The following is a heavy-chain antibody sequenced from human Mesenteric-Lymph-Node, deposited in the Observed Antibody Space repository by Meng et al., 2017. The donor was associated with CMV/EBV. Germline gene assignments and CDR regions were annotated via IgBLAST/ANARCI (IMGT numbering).Heavy chain of an antibody. Sequence: KASGYTFTSYDINWVRQGTGQGLEWMGWVHPNSGNTGYAQKFQGRITMSSSTSISTAYMELSNLRSEDTAIYYCARGPPLVGATCDYWGQGTQVTVSS. V-gene: IGHV1-8*01. J-gene: IGHJ4*02. D-gene: IGHD1-26*01. CDR2: VHPNSGNT. CDR1: GYTFTSYD. CDR3: ARGPPLVGATCDY.